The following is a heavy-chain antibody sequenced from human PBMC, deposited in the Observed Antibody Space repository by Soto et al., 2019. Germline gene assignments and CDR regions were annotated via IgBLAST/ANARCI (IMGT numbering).Heavy chain of an antibody. V-gene: IGHV3-23*01. CDR2: ISGSGGST. CDR3: AKDLWFGELVSYYYYYMDV. Sequence: PGGSLRLSCAASGFTFSSYAMSWVRQAPGKGLEWVSAISGSGGSTYYADSVKGRFTISRDNSKNTLYLQMNSLRAEDTAVYYCAKDLWFGELVSYYYYYMDVWGKGTTVTVSS. CDR1: GFTFSSYA. J-gene: IGHJ6*03. D-gene: IGHD3-10*01.